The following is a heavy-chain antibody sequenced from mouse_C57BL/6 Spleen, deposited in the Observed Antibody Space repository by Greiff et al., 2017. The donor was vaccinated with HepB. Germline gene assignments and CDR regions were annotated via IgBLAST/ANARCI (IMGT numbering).Heavy chain of an antibody. Sequence: QVHVKQSGAELARPGASVKLSCKASGYTFTSYGISWVKQRTGQGLEWIGEIYPRSGNTYYNEKFKGKATLTADKSSSTAYMELRSLTSEDSAVYFCARYSNHYFDYWGQGTTLTVSS. J-gene: IGHJ2*01. CDR1: GYTFTSYG. D-gene: IGHD2-5*01. CDR2: IYPRSGNT. CDR3: ARYSNHYFDY. V-gene: IGHV1-81*01.